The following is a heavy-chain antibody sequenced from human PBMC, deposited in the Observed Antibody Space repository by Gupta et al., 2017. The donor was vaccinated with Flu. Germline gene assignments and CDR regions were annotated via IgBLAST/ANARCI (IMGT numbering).Heavy chain of an antibody. CDR1: GGSISSYY. V-gene: IGHV4-59*01. Sequence: QVQLQESGPGLVKPSETLSLTCTVSGGSISSYYWSWIRQPPGKGLEWIGYIYYSGSHNYNPSLKSRVTISVDTSKNQFSLKLSSVTAADTAVYYCASLAYCGGDCYTAFDYWGQGTLVTVSS. CDR2: IYYSGSH. CDR3: ASLAYCGGDCYTAFDY. J-gene: IGHJ4*02. D-gene: IGHD2-21*01.